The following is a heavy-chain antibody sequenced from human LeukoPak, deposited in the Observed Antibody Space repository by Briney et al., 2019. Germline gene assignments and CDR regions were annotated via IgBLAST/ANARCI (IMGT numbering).Heavy chain of an antibody. Sequence: TGGSLRLSCAASGFTFSDYYMSWIRQAPGKGLEWVSYISSSGSTIYYADSVKGRFTISRDNSKNTLYLQMNSLRAEDTAVYYCAKVGIAVAGHFDYWGQGTLVTVSS. CDR1: GFTFSDYY. D-gene: IGHD6-19*01. V-gene: IGHV3-11*01. J-gene: IGHJ4*02. CDR2: ISSSGSTI. CDR3: AKVGIAVAGHFDY.